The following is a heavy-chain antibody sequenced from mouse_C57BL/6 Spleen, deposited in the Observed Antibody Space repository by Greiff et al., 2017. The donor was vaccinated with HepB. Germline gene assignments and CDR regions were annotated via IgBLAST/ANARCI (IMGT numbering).Heavy chain of an antibody. CDR3: AREAHYYGIRGYFDV. J-gene: IGHJ1*03. V-gene: IGHV1-82*01. D-gene: IGHD1-1*01. CDR1: GYAFSSSW. Sequence: VQLVESGPELVKPGASVKISCKASGYAFSSSWMNWVKQRPGKGLEWIGRIYPGDGDTNYNGKFKGKATLTADKSSSTAYMQLSSLTSEDSAVYFCAREAHYYGIRGYFDVWGTGTTVTVSS. CDR2: IYPGDGDT.